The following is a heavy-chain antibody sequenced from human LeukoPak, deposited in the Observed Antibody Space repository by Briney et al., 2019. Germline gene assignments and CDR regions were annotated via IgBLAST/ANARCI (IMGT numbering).Heavy chain of an antibody. CDR2: ISASGGGT. V-gene: IGHV3-23*01. CDR3: ARDGAFRIYDY. J-gene: IGHJ4*02. D-gene: IGHD3-3*02. Sequence: GGSLRLSCAASGLTFSTYAMSWVRQAPGKGLEWVLGISASGGGTFYADSVKGRFIISRDNARNSLYLQMSSLRADDTAVYYCARDGAFRIYDYWGQGTLVTVSS. CDR1: GLTFSTYA.